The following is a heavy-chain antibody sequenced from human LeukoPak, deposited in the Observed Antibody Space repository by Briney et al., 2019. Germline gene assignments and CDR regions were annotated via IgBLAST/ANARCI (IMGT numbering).Heavy chain of an antibody. J-gene: IGHJ6*02. CDR1: GGSISSYY. D-gene: IGHD2-2*02. CDR2: IYYSGST. V-gene: IGHV4-59*08. Sequence: PSETLSLTCTVSGGSISSYYWSWIRQPPGKGLEWIGYIYYSGSTNYNPSLKSRVTISVDTSKNQFSLKLSSVTAADTAVYYCARHLRPAAIDYYYYGMDVWVQGTTVTVSS. CDR3: ARHLRPAAIDYYYYGMDV.